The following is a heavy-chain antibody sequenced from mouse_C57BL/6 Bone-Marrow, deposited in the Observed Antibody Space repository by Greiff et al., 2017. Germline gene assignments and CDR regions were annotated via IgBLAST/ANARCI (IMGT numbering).Heavy chain of an antibody. CDR3: ARVLYYGSSYYAMDY. Sequence: VQLQQSGPELVKPGASVKISCKASGYTFTDYYMNWVKQSHGKSLEWMGDINPNNGGTSYNQKFKGKATLTVDKYSSTAYMELSSLTSEDSAVYYCARVLYYGSSYYAMDYWGQGTSGTVSS. CDR2: INPNNGGT. CDR1: GYTFTDYY. J-gene: IGHJ4*01. V-gene: IGHV1-26*01. D-gene: IGHD1-1*01.